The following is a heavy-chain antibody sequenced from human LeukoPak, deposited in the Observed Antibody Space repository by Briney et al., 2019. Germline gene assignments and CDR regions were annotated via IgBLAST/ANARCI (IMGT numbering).Heavy chain of an antibody. Sequence: GASVKVSCKASGYTFTGYYMHWVRQAPGQGLEWMGWINPNSGGTNYAQKFQGRVTMTRDTSISTAYMELSRLRSDDTAVYYCARQRSSGWYYYFDYWGRGTLVTVSS. CDR1: GYTFTGYY. J-gene: IGHJ4*02. CDR3: ARQRSSGWYYYFDY. D-gene: IGHD6-19*01. V-gene: IGHV1-2*02. CDR2: INPNSGGT.